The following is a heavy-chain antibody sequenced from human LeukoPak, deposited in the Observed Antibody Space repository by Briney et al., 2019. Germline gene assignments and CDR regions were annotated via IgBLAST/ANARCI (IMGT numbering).Heavy chain of an antibody. J-gene: IGHJ4*02. CDR1: GDSIRNYY. Sequence: SETLSLTCSVSGDSIRNYYWSWIRQPAGKGLEWIGRNYTSGTTDYNPSLKSRLTMSVDTSRNYFSLKLTSVTAADTAVYYCARESKSYDGSGYHHDCWGQGALVTVSS. CDR3: ARESKSYDGSGYHHDC. V-gene: IGHV4-4*07. CDR2: NYTSGTT. D-gene: IGHD3-22*01.